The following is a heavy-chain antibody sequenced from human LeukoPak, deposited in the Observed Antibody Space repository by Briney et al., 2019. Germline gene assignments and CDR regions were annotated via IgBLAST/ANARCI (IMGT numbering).Heavy chain of an antibody. CDR2: IYTSGST. D-gene: IGHD2-21*02. CDR1: GGSISSYY. J-gene: IGHJ4*02. V-gene: IGHV4-4*07. Sequence: PSETLSLTCTVSGGSISSYYWSWVRQPAGKGLEWIGRIYTSGSTNYNPSLKSRVTMSVDKSKNKFSLKLSSVTAADTAVYYCARGGVYCGGDCYSGLSYWGQGTLVTVSS. CDR3: ARGGVYCGGDCYSGLSY.